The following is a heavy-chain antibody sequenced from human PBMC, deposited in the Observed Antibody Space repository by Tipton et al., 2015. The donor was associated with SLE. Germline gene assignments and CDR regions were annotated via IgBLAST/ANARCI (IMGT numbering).Heavy chain of an antibody. V-gene: IGHV4-31*03. CDR3: ARGTSVEMATNRAFDI. CDR2: ISYSGTT. Sequence: TLSLTCTVSGASINTGGYYWTGIRQHPGKGLEWIGYISYSGTTYHNPSLNSRVSISVDTSTNHVYLRLSSVTAADTAVYYCARGTSVEMATNRAFDIWGQGTVVTVSS. J-gene: IGHJ3*02. CDR1: GASINTGGYY. D-gene: IGHD5-24*01.